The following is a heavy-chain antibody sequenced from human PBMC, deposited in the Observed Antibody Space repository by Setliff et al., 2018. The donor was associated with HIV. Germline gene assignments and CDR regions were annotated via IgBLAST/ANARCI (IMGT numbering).Heavy chain of an antibody. CDR1: GASISSYY. CDR3: ARGAFDTSDYYSNSYYFYIDV. J-gene: IGHJ6*03. D-gene: IGHD3-22*01. CDR2: IYYSGSS. Sequence: SETLSLTCTISGASISSYYWSWIRQPPGKGLEWIGYIYYSGSSSYKPSLKSRVTMSIDTPRNEFSLRLSAVTAADTAVYYCARGAFDTSDYYSNSYYFYIDVWGKGTTVTVSS. V-gene: IGHV4-59*01.